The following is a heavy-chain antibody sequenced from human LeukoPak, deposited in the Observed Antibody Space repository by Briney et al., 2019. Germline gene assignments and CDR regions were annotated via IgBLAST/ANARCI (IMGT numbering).Heavy chain of an antibody. J-gene: IGHJ4*02. CDR2: IYYSGST. V-gene: IGHV4-31*03. CDR3: ARVLYCSGGSCYHFDY. CDR1: GGSISSGVYY. D-gene: IGHD2-15*01. Sequence: SETLSLTCTVSGGSISSGVYYWSWIRQHPGKGLEWIGYIYYSGSTYYNPSLKSRVTISVDTSKNQFSLKLSSVTAADTAVYYCARVLYCSGGSCYHFDYWGQGTLVTVSS.